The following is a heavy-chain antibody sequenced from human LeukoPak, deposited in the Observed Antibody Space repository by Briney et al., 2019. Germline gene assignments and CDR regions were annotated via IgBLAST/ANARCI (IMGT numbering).Heavy chain of an antibody. CDR1: GFTFDDYG. J-gene: IGHJ6*03. D-gene: IGHD1-20*01. CDR3: ARDEYNWNDDYYMDV. Sequence: GGSLRLSCAASGFTFDDYGMSWVRQAPGKGLEWVSGINWNGGSTGYADSVKGRFTISRDNAKNSLYLQMNSLRAEDTALYYCARDEYNWNDDYYMDVWGKGTTVTISS. V-gene: IGHV3-20*04. CDR2: INWNGGST.